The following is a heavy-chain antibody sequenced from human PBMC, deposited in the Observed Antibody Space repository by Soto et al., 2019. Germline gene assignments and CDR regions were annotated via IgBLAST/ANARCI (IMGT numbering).Heavy chain of an antibody. V-gene: IGHV4-39*01. D-gene: IGHD4-4*01. J-gene: IGHJ5*02. CDR2: IYYSGST. CDR1: GGSISSSSCY. CDR3: ARHGVARRTTVTTRWFDP. Sequence: SETLSLTCTVSGGSISSSSCYWGWIRKPPGKGLEWIGSIYYSGSTYYNPSLKSRVTISVDTSKNQFSLKLSSVTAADTAVYYCARHGVARRTTVTTRWFDPWGQGTLVTVSS.